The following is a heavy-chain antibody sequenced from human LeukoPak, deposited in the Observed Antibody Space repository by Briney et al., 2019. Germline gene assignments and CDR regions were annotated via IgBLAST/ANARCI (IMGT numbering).Heavy chain of an antibody. CDR2: IKQDGSEK. J-gene: IGHJ4*02. V-gene: IGHV3-7*03. CDR1: GFTFSSYW. D-gene: IGHD2-2*01. Sequence: PGGSLRLSCAASGFTFSSYWMSWVRQAPGKGLEGVANIKQDGSEKYYVDSVKGRFTISRDNAKNSLYLQMNSLRAEDTALYYCAKGRYQYYFDYWGQGTLVTVSS. CDR3: AKGRYQYYFDY.